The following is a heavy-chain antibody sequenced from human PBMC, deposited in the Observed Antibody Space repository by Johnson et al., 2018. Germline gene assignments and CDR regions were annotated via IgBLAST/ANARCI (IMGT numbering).Heavy chain of an antibody. CDR3: AKARGYDQDAFDI. J-gene: IGHJ3*02. CDR2: IGPPGET. D-gene: IGHD5-12*01. Sequence: VQLQESGGGLVQRGGSLRLSSAASGFIFSIYDMHWVRQGTGKGLKWVSGIGPPGETYYPGSVKGRFTLSRENAKNSLYLQMNSLRTEDTAVYYCAKARGYDQDAFDIWGQGTMVTVSS. CDR1: GFIFSIYD. V-gene: IGHV3-13*01.